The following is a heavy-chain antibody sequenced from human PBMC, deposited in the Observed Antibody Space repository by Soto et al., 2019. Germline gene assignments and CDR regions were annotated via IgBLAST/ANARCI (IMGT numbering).Heavy chain of an antibody. V-gene: IGHV3-23*01. CDR1: GFTFNTYS. CDR3: AKISSSTFPADY. CDR2: ISGSGTST. J-gene: IGHJ4*02. D-gene: IGHD6-13*01. Sequence: DVQLLESGGGLVQPGGSLRLSCRASGFTFNTYSMSWVRQAPGKGLEWVSSISGSGTSTYYADSVKGRFIISRDNSKNTLYLQMNSLRAEDTAVYYCAKISSSTFPADYWGQGTLVTVSS.